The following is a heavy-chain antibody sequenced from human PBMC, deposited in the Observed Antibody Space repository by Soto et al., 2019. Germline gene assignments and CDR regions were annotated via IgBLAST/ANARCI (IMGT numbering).Heavy chain of an antibody. Sequence: PSETLSPTCAVYGASFSGYYSSWIRQPPGKGLEWIGEINHSGSTNYNPSLKSRVTISVDTSRNQFSLKLSSVTAADTAVYYCARGRRTAVTIDYWGQGTLVTVSS. J-gene: IGHJ4*02. D-gene: IGHD4-17*01. CDR1: GASFSGYY. V-gene: IGHV4-34*01. CDR3: ARGRRTAVTIDY. CDR2: INHSGST.